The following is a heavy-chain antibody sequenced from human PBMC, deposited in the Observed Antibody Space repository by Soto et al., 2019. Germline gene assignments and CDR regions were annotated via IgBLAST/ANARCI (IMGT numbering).Heavy chain of an antibody. CDR3: ASQFNTGYSYGYR. J-gene: IGHJ5*02. D-gene: IGHD5-18*01. Sequence: EVQLVESGGGLVKPGGSLRLSCVASGFTFSTYTMNWVRQAPENGLEWVSSIRSNTSYKFYADSVKGRFTISRDNAKNSLFLQMNRLRAEDTAVYYCASQFNTGYSYGYRWGQGTLVTVSS. V-gene: IGHV3-21*01. CDR2: IRSNTSYK. CDR1: GFTFSTYT.